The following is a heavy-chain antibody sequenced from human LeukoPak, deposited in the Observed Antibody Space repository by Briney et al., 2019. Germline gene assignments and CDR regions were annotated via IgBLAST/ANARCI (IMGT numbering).Heavy chain of an antibody. CDR1: GYTFTSYG. CDR2: ISAYNGNT. CDR3: ARVAAAGTGPYYYYYMDV. V-gene: IGHV1-18*01. D-gene: IGHD6-13*01. J-gene: IGHJ6*03. Sequence: GASVKVSCKASGYTFTSYGISWVRQAPGQGLEWMGWISAYNGNTNYAQKLQGRVTMTTDTSTTTAYMELRSLRSDDTAVYYCARVAAAGTGPYYYYYMDVWGKGTTVTVSS.